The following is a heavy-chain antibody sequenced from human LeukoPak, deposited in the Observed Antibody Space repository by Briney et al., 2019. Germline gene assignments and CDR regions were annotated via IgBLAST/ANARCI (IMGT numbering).Heavy chain of an antibody. V-gene: IGHV3-23*01. CDR3: AKGQRYGDYDYWFDP. Sequence: GGSLRLSCAASGFTFSSYAMSWVRQAPGKGLEWVSAISGSGGSTYYADSVKGRFTISRDNSKNTLYLHMNILRAEDTAVYYCAKGQRYGDYDYWFDPWGQGTLVTVSS. J-gene: IGHJ5*02. D-gene: IGHD4-17*01. CDR2: ISGSGGST. CDR1: GFTFSSYA.